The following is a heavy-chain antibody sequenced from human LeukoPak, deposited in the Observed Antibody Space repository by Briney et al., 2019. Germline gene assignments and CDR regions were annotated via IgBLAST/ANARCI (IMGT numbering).Heavy chain of an antibody. D-gene: IGHD3-22*01. Sequence: TGGSLRLSCAASGFTFGGYEMNWVRQAPGKELEWVSYISSSGSTIDYADSVKGRFTISRDNAKNSLYLQMSSLRAEDTAVYYCASFYDSTGRDYWGQGTLVTVSS. J-gene: IGHJ4*02. CDR1: GFTFGGYE. CDR3: ASFYDSTGRDY. V-gene: IGHV3-48*03. CDR2: ISSSGSTI.